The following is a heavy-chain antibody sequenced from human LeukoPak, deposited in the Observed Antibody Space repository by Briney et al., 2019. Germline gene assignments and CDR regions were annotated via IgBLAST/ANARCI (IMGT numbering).Heavy chain of an antibody. CDR2: ISGSGGST. CDR1: GFTFSSYA. D-gene: IGHD1-26*01. CDR3: AKDGGSYDHFDY. J-gene: IGHJ4*02. Sequence: GGSLRLSCAASGFTFSSYAMSWVRQAPGKGLEWASVISGSGGSTYYADSVKGRFTISRDNSKNTLYLQMNSLRAEDTAVYYCAKDGGSYDHFDYWGQGTLVTVSS. V-gene: IGHV3-23*01.